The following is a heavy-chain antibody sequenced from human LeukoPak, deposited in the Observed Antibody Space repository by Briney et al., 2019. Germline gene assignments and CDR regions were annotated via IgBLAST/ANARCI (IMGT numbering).Heavy chain of an antibody. Sequence: GGSLRLSCAASGFTFSNYGMAWVRQAPGKGLGWVSTIAVVGGNTHYADSVEGRFTISRQDSNNALHLQLNSLRAEDTAIYYCARDCCSGGGPLDIWGQGTLVTVSS. J-gene: IGHJ4*02. CDR3: ARDCCSGGGPLDI. D-gene: IGHD2-15*01. CDR1: GFTFSNYG. V-gene: IGHV3-23*01. CDR2: IAVVGGNT.